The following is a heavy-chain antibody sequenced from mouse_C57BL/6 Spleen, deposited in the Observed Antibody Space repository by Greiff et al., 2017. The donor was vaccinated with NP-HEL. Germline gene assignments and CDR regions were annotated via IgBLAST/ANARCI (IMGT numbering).Heavy chain of an antibody. J-gene: IGHJ2*01. CDR2: IDPSDSYT. CDR1: GYTFTSYW. V-gene: IGHV1-69*01. D-gene: IGHD2-3*01. CDR3: GRRWLLRENYFDY. Sequence: QVQLQQPGAELVMPGASVKLSCKASGYTFTSYWMHWVKQRPGQGLEWIGEIDPSDSYTNYNQKFKGKSTLTVDKSSSTAYMQLSSLPSEDSAVYYCGRRWLLRENYFDYWGQGTTLTVSS.